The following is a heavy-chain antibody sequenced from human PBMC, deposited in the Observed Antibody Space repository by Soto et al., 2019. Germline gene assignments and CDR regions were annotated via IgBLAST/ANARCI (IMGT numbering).Heavy chain of an antibody. CDR3: AKGPHLVPYGYYSFSVYY. CDR1: GFTFTSYS. CDR2: ITSSGGST. V-gene: IGHV3-23*01. D-gene: IGHD4-17*01. Sequence: GGSLRLSCAASGFTFTSYSMSCVRQGPRKGLEWVSAITSSGGSTYHADSVKGRFTISRDNSKNTLYLQMNSLRVEDTAVYYCAKGPHLVPYGYYSFSVYYWGQGTLVTVSS. J-gene: IGHJ4*02.